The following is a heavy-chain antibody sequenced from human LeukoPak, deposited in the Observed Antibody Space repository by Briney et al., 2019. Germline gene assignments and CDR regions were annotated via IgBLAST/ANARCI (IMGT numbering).Heavy chain of an antibody. V-gene: IGHV4-59*01. J-gene: IGHJ5*02. CDR1: SRTISSFY. Sequence: PSETLSLTCTVSSRTISSFYWLWIRQPPGKGLEWIGYIYYSGSTNYNPSLKSRVAISVDTSKNQFSLKLSSVTAADTAVYYCARHGTSGTNLNWFDPWGQGTLVTVS. D-gene: IGHD1-1*01. CDR3: ARHGTSGTNLNWFDP. CDR2: IYYSGST.